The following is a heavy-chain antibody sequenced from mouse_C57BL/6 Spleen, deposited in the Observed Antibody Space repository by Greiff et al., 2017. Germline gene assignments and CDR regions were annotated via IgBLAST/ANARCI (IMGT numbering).Heavy chain of an antibody. CDR2: IDPSDSET. CDR3: ARSPPYYSNGLYFDV. Sequence: QVQLQQPGAELVRPGSSVKLSCKASGYTFTSYWMHWVKQRPIQGLEWIGNIDPSDSETHYNQKFKDKATLTVDKSSSTAYMQLSSLTSEDSAVYYCARSPPYYSNGLYFDVWRTGTTVTVSS. V-gene: IGHV1-52*01. J-gene: IGHJ1*03. D-gene: IGHD2-5*01. CDR1: GYTFTSYW.